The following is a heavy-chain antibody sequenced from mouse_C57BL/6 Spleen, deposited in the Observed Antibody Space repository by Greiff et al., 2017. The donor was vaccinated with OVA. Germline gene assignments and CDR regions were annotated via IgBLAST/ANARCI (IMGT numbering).Heavy chain of an antibody. J-gene: IGHJ2*01. CDR3: ARPPSITTVVEDY. CDR2: INPNNGGT. CDR1: GYTFTDYN. D-gene: IGHD1-1*01. Sequence: EVQLQESGPELVKPGASVQMSCKASGYTFTDYNMHWVKQSHGKSLEWIGYINPNNGGTSYNQKFKGKATLTVNKSSSTAYMELRSLTSEDSAVYYCARPPSITTVVEDYWGQGTTLTVSS. V-gene: IGHV1-22*01.